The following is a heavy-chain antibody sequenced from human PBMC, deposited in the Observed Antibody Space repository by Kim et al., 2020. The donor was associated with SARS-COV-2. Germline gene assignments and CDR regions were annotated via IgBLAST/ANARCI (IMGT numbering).Heavy chain of an antibody. CDR2: ISYDGSNT. J-gene: IGHJ6*02. D-gene: IGHD3-10*01. Sequence: GGSLRLSCAASGFTFSSYAMHWVRQAPGKGLEWVAVISYDGSNTYYADSVKGRFTISRDNSKNTLYLQMNSLRAEDTAVYYCARDWDMVRGRKYGMDVWGQGTTVTVSS. CDR3: ARDWDMVRGRKYGMDV. V-gene: IGHV3-30-3*01. CDR1: GFTFSSYA.